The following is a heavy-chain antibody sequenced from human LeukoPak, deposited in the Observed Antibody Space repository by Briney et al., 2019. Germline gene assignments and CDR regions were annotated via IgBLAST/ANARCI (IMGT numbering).Heavy chain of an antibody. CDR2: IYHSGST. Sequence: SETLSLTCTVSGYSISSGYYWGWIRQPPGKGLEWIGSIYHSGSTYYNPSLKSRVTISVDTSKNQFSLKLSSVTAADTAVYYCARDDPAIAAVGTFDYWGQGTLVTVSS. D-gene: IGHD6-13*01. J-gene: IGHJ4*02. CDR1: GYSISSGYY. V-gene: IGHV4-38-2*02. CDR3: ARDDPAIAAVGTFDY.